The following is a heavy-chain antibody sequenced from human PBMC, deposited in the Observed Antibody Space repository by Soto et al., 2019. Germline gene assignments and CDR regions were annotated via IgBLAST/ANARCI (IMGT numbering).Heavy chain of an antibody. CDR2: IDPSDSQT. Sequence: VESLTISCKGYGYSFAGYWITWVLQKPGKGVEWMGRIDPSDSQTYYSPSFLGHVTISVTKSITTVFLQWSSLRASDTAMYYCARQIYDSDTGPNFKYYFDSWGQGTTVTVSS. CDR1: GYSFAGYW. CDR3: ARQIYDSDTGPNFKYYFDS. V-gene: IGHV5-10-1*01. D-gene: IGHD3-22*01. J-gene: IGHJ4*02.